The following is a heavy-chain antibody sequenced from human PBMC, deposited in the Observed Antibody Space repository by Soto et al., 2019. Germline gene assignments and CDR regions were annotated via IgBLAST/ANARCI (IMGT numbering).Heavy chain of an antibody. D-gene: IGHD2-15*01. CDR2: IYYSGST. V-gene: IGHV4-31*03. J-gene: IGHJ6*02. Sequence: SETLSLTCTVSGGSISSGGYYWSWIRQHPGKGLEWIGYIYYSGSTYYNPSLKSRVTISVDTSKNQFSLKLSSVTAADTAVYYCARDLVVGAATQVYYYYGMDVWGQGTTVTVSS. CDR1: GGSISSGGYY. CDR3: ARDLVVGAATQVYYYYGMDV.